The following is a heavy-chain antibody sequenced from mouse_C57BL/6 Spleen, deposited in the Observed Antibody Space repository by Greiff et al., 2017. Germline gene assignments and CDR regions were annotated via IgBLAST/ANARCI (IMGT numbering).Heavy chain of an antibody. J-gene: IGHJ1*03. CDR1: GFHIKDYY. CDR2: IDPEDGET. V-gene: IGHV14-2*01. CDR3: ARPHYYGSSWYFDV. D-gene: IGHD1-1*01. Sequence: EVKLQQSGAELVKPGASVKWSCPASGFHIKDYYMHWVKQRTEQGLEWIGRIDPEDGETKYAPKFQGKATITADTSSNTAYLQLSSLTSEDTAVYYCARPHYYGSSWYFDVWGTGTTGTVSS.